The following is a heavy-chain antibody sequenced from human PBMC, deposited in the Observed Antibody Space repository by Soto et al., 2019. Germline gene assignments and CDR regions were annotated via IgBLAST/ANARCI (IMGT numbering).Heavy chain of an antibody. J-gene: IGHJ4*02. Sequence: QVQVVESGGGLVKPGGSLRLSCAASGLSLSDYYMAWIRQAPGKGLEYVAYISATGSTIYYADSVKGRFTVSGDNAQNLLYLQMDSLRAEDTAVYYCAVDPTMPKRRGGYFDYWGQGTLVTVSS. CDR3: AVDPTMPKRRGGYFDY. D-gene: IGHD2-2*01. V-gene: IGHV3-11*01. CDR1: GLSLSDYY. CDR2: ISATGSTI.